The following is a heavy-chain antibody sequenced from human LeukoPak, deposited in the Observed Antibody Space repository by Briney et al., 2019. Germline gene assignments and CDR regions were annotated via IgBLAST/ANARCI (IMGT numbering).Heavy chain of an antibody. CDR2: ITASGGTT. Sequence: HPGGSLRLSCAASGFNLNTHAMSWVRQATGKGLEWVSGITASGGTTYHADSVKGRFTISRDNSKQAVYLEMNTLRVEDTAIYYCAKDYCSIAICPADSWGQGTQVTVAS. V-gene: IGHV3-23*01. J-gene: IGHJ5*01. CDR1: GFNLNTHA. D-gene: IGHD6-13*01. CDR3: AKDYCSIAICPADS.